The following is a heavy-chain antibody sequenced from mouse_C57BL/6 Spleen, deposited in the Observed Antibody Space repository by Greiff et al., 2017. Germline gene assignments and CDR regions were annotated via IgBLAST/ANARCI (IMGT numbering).Heavy chain of an antibody. Sequence: QVQLQQPGAELVKPGPSVKLSSKASAYPFPSSWIHWVKQRPGRGLEWIGRIDPTGGGTKSNKKFKSKAKLTVDKPSSTASMQLSSLTSEDSAVYDCASSYCEKCYFDDWGTGTTLTVSS. CDR3: ASSYCEKCYFDD. CDR1: AYPFPSSW. J-gene: IGHJ1*03. V-gene: IGHV1-62-3*01. CDR2: IDPTGGGT.